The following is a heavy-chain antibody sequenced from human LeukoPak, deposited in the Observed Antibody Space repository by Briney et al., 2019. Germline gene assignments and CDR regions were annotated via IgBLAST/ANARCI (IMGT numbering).Heavy chain of an antibody. Sequence: SVKVSCKASGYTFTSYAISWVRQAPGQGLEWVGGIIPIFGTANYAQKFQGRVTITADESTSTAYMELSSLRSEDTAVYYCARVGRIADFWSGYCNDAFDIWGQGTMVTVSS. D-gene: IGHD3-3*01. CDR3: ARVGRIADFWSGYCNDAFDI. CDR2: IIPIFGTA. CDR1: GYTFTSYA. V-gene: IGHV1-69*13. J-gene: IGHJ3*02.